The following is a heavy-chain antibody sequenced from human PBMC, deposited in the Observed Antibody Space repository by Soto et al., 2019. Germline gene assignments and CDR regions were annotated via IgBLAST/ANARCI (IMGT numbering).Heavy chain of an antibody. CDR1: GGSISSSSYY. CDR3: ARSVDP. CDR2: IYYSGST. V-gene: IGHV4-39*07. Sequence: SSETLSLTCTVSGGSISSSSYYWGWIRQHPGKGLEWIAYIYYSGSTYYNPSLKSRVTISVDTSKNQFSLNLSSVTAADTAVYYCARSVDPWGQGTLVTVSS. J-gene: IGHJ5*02.